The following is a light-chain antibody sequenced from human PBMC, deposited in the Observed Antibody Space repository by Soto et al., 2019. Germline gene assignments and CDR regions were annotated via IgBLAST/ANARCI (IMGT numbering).Light chain of an antibody. CDR1: SSNIGAGYD. Sequence: QSVLTQSPSVSGAPGQRVTISCTGSSSNIGAGYDVHWYQQLPGKAPKLLIYYNSNRPSGVPDRFSGSKSGTSASLAITGLQAEDEADYYCQSYDSSLSGSVVFGGGTKLTVL. V-gene: IGLV1-40*01. CDR3: QSYDSSLSGSVV. J-gene: IGLJ2*01. CDR2: YNS.